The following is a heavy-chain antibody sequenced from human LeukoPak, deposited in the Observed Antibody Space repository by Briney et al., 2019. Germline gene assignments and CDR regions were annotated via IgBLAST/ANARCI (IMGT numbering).Heavy chain of an antibody. Sequence: ASVKVSCKASGYTFTGYYMHWVRQVPGQGLEWMGWINPNSGGTNYAQKFQGRVTMTRDTSISTAYMELSRPRSDDTAVYYCARDGLAYCGGDCYPDYWGQGTLVTVSS. CDR1: GYTFTGYY. D-gene: IGHD2-21*02. CDR3: ARDGLAYCGGDCYPDY. V-gene: IGHV1-2*02. J-gene: IGHJ4*02. CDR2: INPNSGGT.